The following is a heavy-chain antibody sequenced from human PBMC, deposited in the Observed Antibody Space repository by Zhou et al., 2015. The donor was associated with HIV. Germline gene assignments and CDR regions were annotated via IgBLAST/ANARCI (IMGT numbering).Heavy chain of an antibody. CDR3: AREVPDYTSRSWYFDL. D-gene: IGHD4-11*01. J-gene: IGHJ2*01. V-gene: IGHV3-13*04. Sequence: EVQLVESGGGLVQPGGSLRLSCVDSGFSFSNYDMHWVRQTTEEGLEWVSAIGTTGDTYYSDSVRGRFTISRENAKNSLYLQMNSLGAGDTAVYYCAREVPDYTSRSWYFDLWGRGTLVTVFS. CDR1: GFSFSNYD. CDR2: IGTTGDT.